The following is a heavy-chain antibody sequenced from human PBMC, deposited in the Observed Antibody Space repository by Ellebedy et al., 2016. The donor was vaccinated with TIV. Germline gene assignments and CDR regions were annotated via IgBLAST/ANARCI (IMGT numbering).Heavy chain of an antibody. Sequence: GGSLRLSCVASGFTFSSYWMSWVRQAPGKGLEWVANIKQDGSEKYYVDSVKGRFTISRDNSKNTLYLQMNSLRAEDTAVYYCAGGISVAGTSLGFWGQGTLVTVSS. V-gene: IGHV3-7*03. CDR3: AGGISVAGTSLGF. CDR2: IKQDGSEK. D-gene: IGHD6-19*01. CDR1: GFTFSSYW. J-gene: IGHJ4*02.